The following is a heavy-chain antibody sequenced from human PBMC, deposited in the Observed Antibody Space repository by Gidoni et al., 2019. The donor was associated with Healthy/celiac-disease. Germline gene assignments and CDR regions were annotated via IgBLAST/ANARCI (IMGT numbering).Heavy chain of an antibody. CDR1: GFTFSSYG. Sequence: QVQLVESGGGVVQPGRSLRLSCAASGFTFSSYGMHWVRQAPGKGLAWVAVISYDGSNKYYADSVKGRFTISRDNSKNTLYLQMNSLRAEDTAVYYCAKDKYCSGGSCYSPDYWGQGTLVTVSS. D-gene: IGHD2-15*01. J-gene: IGHJ4*02. V-gene: IGHV3-30*18. CDR2: ISYDGSNK. CDR3: AKDKYCSGGSCYSPDY.